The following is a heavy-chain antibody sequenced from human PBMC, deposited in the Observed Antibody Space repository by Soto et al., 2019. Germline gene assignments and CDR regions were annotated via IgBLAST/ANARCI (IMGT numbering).Heavy chain of an antibody. D-gene: IGHD7-27*01. V-gene: IGHV4-59*01. CDR2: IYYSGST. CDR3: AREADWGSDFDDAFDI. CDR1: GGSISSYY. J-gene: IGHJ3*02. Sequence: SETLSLTCTVSGGSISSYYWSWIRQPPGKGLEWIGYIYYSGSTNYNPSLKSRVTISVDTSKNQFSLKLSSVTAADTAVYYCAREADWGSDFDDAFDIWGQGTMVTVSS.